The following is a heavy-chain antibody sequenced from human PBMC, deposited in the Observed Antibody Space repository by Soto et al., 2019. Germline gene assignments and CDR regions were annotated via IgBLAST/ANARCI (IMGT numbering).Heavy chain of an antibody. CDR2: ISGSGGGT. CDR3: ARDAPLRYCGADCFADH. D-gene: IGHD2-21*02. CDR1: GFTFSNSA. J-gene: IGHJ4*02. Sequence: GGSLRLSCAASGFTFSNSAMNWVRQTPGKGLEWLSAISGSGGGTYYAHSVKGRFTISRDNSKDTLYLQMNNLRAEDSAMYYCARDAPLRYCGADCFADHWGQGTQVTVSS. V-gene: IGHV3-23*01.